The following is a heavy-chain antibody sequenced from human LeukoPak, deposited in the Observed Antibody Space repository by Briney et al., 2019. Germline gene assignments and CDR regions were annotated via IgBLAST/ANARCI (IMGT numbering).Heavy chain of an antibody. J-gene: IGHJ4*02. Sequence: SQTLSLTCAISGDSVSSNSAAWNWIRQSPSRGLEWLGRTYYRSKWYNDYAVPVKSRITINPDTSKNQFSLQLNSVTPEDTAVYYCARAADYDFWSGTPYYFDYWGQGTLVTVSS. CDR1: GDSVSSNSAA. CDR2: TYYRSKWYN. D-gene: IGHD3-3*01. V-gene: IGHV6-1*01. CDR3: ARAADYDFWSGTPYYFDY.